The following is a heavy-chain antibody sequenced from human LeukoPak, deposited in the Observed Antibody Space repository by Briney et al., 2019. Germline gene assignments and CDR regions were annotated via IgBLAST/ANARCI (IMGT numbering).Heavy chain of an antibody. CDR2: ISSSSSYI. CDR1: GFTFSSYS. CDR3: ARDGRYVWGSYRSNWFDP. J-gene: IGHJ5*02. Sequence: GGSLRLSCAASGFTFSSYSMNWVRQAPGKGLEWVSSISSSSSYIYYADSVKGRFTISRDNAKTSLYLQMNSLRAEDTAVYYCARDGRYVWGSYRSNWFDPWGQGTLVTVSS. D-gene: IGHD3-16*02. V-gene: IGHV3-21*01.